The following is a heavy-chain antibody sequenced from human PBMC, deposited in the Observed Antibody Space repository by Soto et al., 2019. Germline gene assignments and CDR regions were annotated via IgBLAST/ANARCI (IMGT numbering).Heavy chain of an antibody. CDR2: IYAGDSDT. V-gene: IGHV5-51*01. J-gene: IGHJ4*02. CDR1: GYIFTDYW. CDR3: ARRADYCSGTSCYTRIDY. Sequence: PGESLKISCKASGYIFTDYWIGWVRQMPGKGLGWMGIIYAGDSDTRYSPSFRGQVTISANKSINTAYLQWSSLKASDTAMYYCARRADYCSGTSCYTRIDYWGRGTLVTVSS. D-gene: IGHD2-2*02.